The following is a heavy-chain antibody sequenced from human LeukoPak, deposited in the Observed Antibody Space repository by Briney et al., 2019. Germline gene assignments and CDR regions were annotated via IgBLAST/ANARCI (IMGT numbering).Heavy chain of an antibody. CDR1: GFTFDDYG. J-gene: IGHJ6*04. Sequence: GGSLRLSCAASGFTFDDYGMSWVRQAPGKGLEWVSYISSSGSTVYYADSVKGRFTISRDNAKNSLYLQMNSLRAEDTAVYYCAELGITMIGGVWGKGTTVTISS. CDR3: AELGITMIGGV. CDR2: ISSSGSTV. V-gene: IGHV3-48*03. D-gene: IGHD3-10*02.